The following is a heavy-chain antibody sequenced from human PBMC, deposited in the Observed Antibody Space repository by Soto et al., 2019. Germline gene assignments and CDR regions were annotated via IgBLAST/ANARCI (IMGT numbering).Heavy chain of an antibody. Sequence: GASVKVSCKASGGTFSSYAISWVRQAPGQGLEWMGGIIPIFGTANYAQKFQGRVTITADESTSTAYMELSSLRSEDTAVYYCARDYYDSSGYITPRWFDPWGQGTLVTVSS. J-gene: IGHJ5*02. D-gene: IGHD3-22*01. CDR2: IIPIFGTA. V-gene: IGHV1-69*01. CDR3: ARDYYDSSGYITPRWFDP. CDR1: GGTFSSYA.